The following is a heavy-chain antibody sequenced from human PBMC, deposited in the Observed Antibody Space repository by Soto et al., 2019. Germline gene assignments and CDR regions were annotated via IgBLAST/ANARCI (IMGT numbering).Heavy chain of an antibody. CDR1: GYTFTSYW. J-gene: IGHJ4*02. Sequence: GESLKISCKASGYTFTSYWITWVRQMPGKGLEWMGRIDPSDSSTKYSPSFQGHVTISTDKSITTAHLQWTSLKVSDTAIYYCGRGGSDSPMAPGYWGQGTPVTVSS. D-gene: IGHD5-18*01. CDR3: GRGGSDSPMAPGY. V-gene: IGHV5-10-1*01. CDR2: IDPSDSST.